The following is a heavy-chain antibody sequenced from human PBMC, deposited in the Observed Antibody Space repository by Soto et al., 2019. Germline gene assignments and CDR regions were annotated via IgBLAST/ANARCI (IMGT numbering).Heavy chain of an antibody. CDR2: IDPSDSYT. CDR1: GYSFTSYW. CDR3: ARTVHYDFWSGAYGMDV. D-gene: IGHD3-3*01. J-gene: IGHJ6*02. V-gene: IGHV5-10-1*01. Sequence: GESLKISCKGSGYSFTSYWISWVRQMPGKGLEWMGRIDPSDSYTNYSPSFQGHVTISADKSISTAYLQWSSLKASDTAMYYCARTVHYDFWSGAYGMDVWGQGTTVTVSS.